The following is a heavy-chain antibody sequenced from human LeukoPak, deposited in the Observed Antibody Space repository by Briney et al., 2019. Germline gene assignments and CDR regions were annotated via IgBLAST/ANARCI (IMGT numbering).Heavy chain of an antibody. CDR3: ARDRRDYDFWSGPPEGSAFDI. CDR2: IYYSGST. V-gene: IGHV4-59*01. Sequence: SETLSLTCTVSGGSISSYYWSWIRQPPGKGLEWIGYIYYSGSTNYNPSLKSRVTISVDTSKNQFSLKLSSVTAADTAVYYCARDRRDYDFWSGPPEGSAFDIWGQGTMVTVSS. D-gene: IGHD3-3*01. J-gene: IGHJ3*02. CDR1: GGSISSYY.